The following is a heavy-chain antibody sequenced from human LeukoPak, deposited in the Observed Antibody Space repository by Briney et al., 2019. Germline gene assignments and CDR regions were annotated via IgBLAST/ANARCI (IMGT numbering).Heavy chain of an antibody. CDR2: ISYDGSNK. V-gene: IGHV3-30*03. D-gene: IGHD1-1*01. J-gene: IGHJ3*02. CDR3: AIIDTGTRDAFDI. Sequence: GGSLRLSCAASGFTFSSYGMHWVRQAPGKGLEWVAVISYDGSNKYYADSVKGRFTISRDNSKNTLYLQMNSLRAEDTAVYYCAIIDTGTRDAFDIWGQGTMVTVSS. CDR1: GFTFSSYG.